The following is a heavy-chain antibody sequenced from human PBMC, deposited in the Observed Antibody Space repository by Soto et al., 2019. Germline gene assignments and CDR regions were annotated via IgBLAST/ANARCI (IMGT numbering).Heavy chain of an antibody. CDR2: INPSGGST. Sequence: QVQLVQSGAEVKKPGASVKVSCKASGYTFTSYYMHWVRQAPGQGLVWMGIINPSGGSTSYAQKFQGRVTMTRDTATSPVSMDLSRLRSEDTAVYYCASRRGYSYGYDYYYGMDVWGQGTTVTVSS. D-gene: IGHD5-18*01. J-gene: IGHJ6*02. CDR1: GYTFTSYY. V-gene: IGHV1-46*01. CDR3: ASRRGYSYGYDYYYGMDV.